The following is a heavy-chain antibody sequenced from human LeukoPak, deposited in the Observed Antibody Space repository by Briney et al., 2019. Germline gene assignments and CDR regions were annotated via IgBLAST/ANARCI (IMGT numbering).Heavy chain of an antibody. CDR1: GLTVSGHY. CDR2: IHSGGTA. CDR3: ARGGLGGEALEV. J-gene: IGHJ3*01. Sequence: PGGSVRLSCAASGLTVSGHYMSWVRQAPGKGLEWVSVIHSGGTAYYADSVKGRFTISRDNSKNTLFLQLNSLRPEDTALYYCARGGLGGEALEVWGQGTMVTVSS. V-gene: IGHV3-66*02. D-gene: IGHD3-10*01.